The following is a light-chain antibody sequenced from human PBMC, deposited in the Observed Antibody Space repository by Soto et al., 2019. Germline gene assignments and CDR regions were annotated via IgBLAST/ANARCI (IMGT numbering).Light chain of an antibody. CDR1: QSVKNNY. V-gene: IGKV3-20*01. J-gene: IGKJ1*01. Sequence: DIVLTQSPGTLSLSPGERATLSCRASQSVKNNYLAWYQQKPGQAPRLLIYGASSRATGIPDRFSGSGSGTDFTLTIARLEPEDFAVYYCLQYGTLPRTFGQGTKVEIK. CDR3: LQYGTLPRT. CDR2: GAS.